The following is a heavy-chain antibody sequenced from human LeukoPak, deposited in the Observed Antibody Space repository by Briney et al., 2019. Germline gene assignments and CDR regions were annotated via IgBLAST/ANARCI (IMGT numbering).Heavy chain of an antibody. J-gene: IGHJ4*02. CDR2: ISTSTGDT. CDR1: GYSFILYG. Sequence: VASVKVSCKTSGYSFILYGISWVRQAAGQGPEWMGWISTSTGDTKYTQKFQGRVTLTTDTSTSTAYMELSSLRSDDTAVYYCARDDNYGIFVNVDYWGQGTLVTVSS. CDR3: ARDDNYGIFVNVDY. V-gene: IGHV1-18*01. D-gene: IGHD4-11*01.